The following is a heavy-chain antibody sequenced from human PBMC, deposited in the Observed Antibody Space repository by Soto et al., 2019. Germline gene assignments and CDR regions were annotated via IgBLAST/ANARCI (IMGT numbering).Heavy chain of an antibody. CDR3: ARRARVATISYYYYYMDV. CDR1: GFTVSSNY. D-gene: IGHD5-12*01. V-gene: IGHV3-66*01. J-gene: IGHJ6*03. CDR2: IYSGGST. Sequence: GGSLRLSCAASGFTVSSNYMSWVRQAPGKGLEWVSVIYSGGSTYYADSVKGRFTISRDNSKKTLFLQMNSLRAEDTAVYYWARRARVATISYYYYYMDVWGKGTTVTVSS.